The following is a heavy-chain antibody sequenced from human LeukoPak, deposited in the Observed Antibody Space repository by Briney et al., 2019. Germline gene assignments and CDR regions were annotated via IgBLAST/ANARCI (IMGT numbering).Heavy chain of an antibody. J-gene: IGHJ3*02. CDR1: GGSISSYY. D-gene: IGHD2-15*01. CDR2: IYYSGST. CDR3: ARVEVGGSPWNDAFDI. Sequence: PSETLSLTCTVSGGSISSYYWNWIRQPPGKGLEWIGCIYYSGSTYYNPSLRSRVTISVDTSKNQFSLKLSSVTAADTAVYYCARVEVGGSPWNDAFDIWGQGTMVTVSS. V-gene: IGHV4-59*08.